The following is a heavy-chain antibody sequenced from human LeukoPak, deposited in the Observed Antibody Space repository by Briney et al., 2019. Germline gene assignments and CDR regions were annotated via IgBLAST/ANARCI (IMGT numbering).Heavy chain of an antibody. Sequence: GGSLRLSCAASRFTFSSYAMSWVRQAPGKGLEWVSAISGSGGSTYYADSVKGRFTISRDNSKNTLYLQMNSLRAEDTAVYYCAKDSGRFLEWLNYFDYWGQGTLVTVSS. V-gene: IGHV3-23*01. D-gene: IGHD3-3*01. J-gene: IGHJ4*02. CDR1: RFTFSSYA. CDR2: ISGSGGST. CDR3: AKDSGRFLEWLNYFDY.